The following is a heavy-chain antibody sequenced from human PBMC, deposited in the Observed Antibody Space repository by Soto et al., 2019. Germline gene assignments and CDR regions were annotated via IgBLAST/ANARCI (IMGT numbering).Heavy chain of an antibody. J-gene: IGHJ3*02. Sequence: SGGSLRLSCAASGFISRSYWMHWVRQVPGKGLVWVSRINGDGRSTSYADSVKGRFTISRGNAKNTLYLQMNSLRADDTAVYYCARAQYLADDAFDIWGQGAMVTVSS. D-gene: IGHD2-2*01. CDR2: INGDGRST. CDR3: ARAQYLADDAFDI. V-gene: IGHV3-74*01. CDR1: GFISRSYW.